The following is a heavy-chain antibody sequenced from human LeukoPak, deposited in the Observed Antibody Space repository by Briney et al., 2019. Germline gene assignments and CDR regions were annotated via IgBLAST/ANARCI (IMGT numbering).Heavy chain of an antibody. V-gene: IGHV1-2*02. CDR2: INPNSGGT. CDR3: ARGLNYYYGMDV. Sequence: ASVKVSCKASGYTFTGYYMHWVRQAPGQGREWMGWINPNSGGTKDAQKFQGRGTMTRATSISTPYMALSRLRSDDPAVYYCARGLNYYYGMDVWGQGNTVTVSS. J-gene: IGHJ6*02. CDR1: GYTFTGYY.